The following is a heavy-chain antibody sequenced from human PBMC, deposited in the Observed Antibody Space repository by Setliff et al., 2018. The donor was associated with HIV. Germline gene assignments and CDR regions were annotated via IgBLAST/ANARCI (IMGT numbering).Heavy chain of an antibody. CDR2: IDLYGSEK. J-gene: IGHJ6*02. Sequence: PGGSLRLFCIASGFSFNNYYMTWVRQAPGKGLEWVANIDLYGSEKNYVDSVEGRFTISRDNAKNSLYLQMDSLRVEDTTVYYRTRKLAPGHGMDVWGQGTTVTVSS. D-gene: IGHD3-3*02. V-gene: IGHV3-7*01. CDR1: GFSFNNYY. CDR3: TRKLAPGHGMDV.